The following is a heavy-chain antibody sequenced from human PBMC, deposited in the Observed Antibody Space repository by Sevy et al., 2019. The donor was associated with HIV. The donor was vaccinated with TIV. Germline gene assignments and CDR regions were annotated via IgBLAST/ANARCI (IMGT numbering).Heavy chain of an antibody. J-gene: IGHJ4*02. V-gene: IGHV4-59*03. D-gene: IGHD2-8*01. CDR2: IYYSGYT. Sequence: SETLSLTCSVSVDSLGTYSWNWIRQAPGKGLEWIGHIYYSGYTKFNPSLTSRLTMSVDTSSRQFSLKLTSVTAADTAVYYCAGMGYPNEGSFDFWSPGILVTVSS. CDR1: VDSLGTYS. CDR3: AGMGYPNEGSFDF.